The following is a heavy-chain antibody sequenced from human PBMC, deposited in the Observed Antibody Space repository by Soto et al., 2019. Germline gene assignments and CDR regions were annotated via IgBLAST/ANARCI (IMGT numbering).Heavy chain of an antibody. J-gene: IGHJ6*01. D-gene: IGHD6-13*01. V-gene: IGHV3-33*01. CDR3: ARPLEQHQLGFGMDV. CDR2: IWYDGSKI. CDR1: GFTFSSYG. Sequence: QVQLVQSGGGVVQPGGSLRLSCAASGFTFSSYGMHWVRQAPGKGLEWVAVIWYDGSKIYYADSVKGRFTISRDNSKSTLYLQMNRLRAEDTAVYYCARPLEQHQLGFGMDVWGQGSPVTVSS.